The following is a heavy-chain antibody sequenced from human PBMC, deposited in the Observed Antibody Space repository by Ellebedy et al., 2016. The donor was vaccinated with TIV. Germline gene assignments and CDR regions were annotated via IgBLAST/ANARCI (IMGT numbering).Heavy chain of an antibody. Sequence: ASVKVSXKASRYTFTSYDINWVRQATGQGLEWMGWMNPNSGNTGYAQKFQGRVTMTRNTSISTAYMELSSLRSEDTAVYYCASRAITMVRGVNYYYGMDVWGQGTTVTVSS. D-gene: IGHD3-10*01. CDR2: MNPNSGNT. CDR1: RYTFTSYD. V-gene: IGHV1-8*01. J-gene: IGHJ6*02. CDR3: ASRAITMVRGVNYYYGMDV.